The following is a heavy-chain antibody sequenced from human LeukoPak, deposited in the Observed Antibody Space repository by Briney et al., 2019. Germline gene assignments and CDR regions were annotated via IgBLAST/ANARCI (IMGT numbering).Heavy chain of an antibody. D-gene: IGHD4-17*01. J-gene: IGHJ4*02. Sequence: WETLSLTCTVSGGSISSYYWTWIRQTPGKGLDWIGYIHYTGSTNYNPSLKSRVTISVDTSKSQFSLELTSVTAADTAVYYCEGGPAVTTNDYWGQGTLVTVSS. CDR1: GGSISSYY. CDR3: EGGPAVTTNDY. CDR2: IHYTGST. V-gene: IGHV4-59*01.